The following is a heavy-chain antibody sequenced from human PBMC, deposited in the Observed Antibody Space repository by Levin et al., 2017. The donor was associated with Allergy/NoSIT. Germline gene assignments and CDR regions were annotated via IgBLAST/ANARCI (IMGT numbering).Heavy chain of an antibody. D-gene: IGHD1-26*01. J-gene: IGHJ4*02. V-gene: IGHV4-4*02. CDR2: IYRSGNT. CDR3: ARSSYGNQFDY. Sequence: SQTLSLTCTVSGGSISSSDWWNWVRQSPEKGLEWIGEIYRSGNTNYNPSLESRVTISIDKFNNQFSLNLRSVTAADTAVYYCARSSYGNQFDYWGPRALVTVSS. CDR1: GGSISSSDW.